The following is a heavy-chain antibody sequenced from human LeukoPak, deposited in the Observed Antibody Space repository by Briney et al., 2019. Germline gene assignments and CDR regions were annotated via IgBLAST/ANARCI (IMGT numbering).Heavy chain of an antibody. V-gene: IGHV4-4*07. CDR3: ARGFTMVRGPYGWFDS. CDR1: NYSISSYY. J-gene: IGHJ5*01. CDR2: IYTSGSI. Sequence: SETLSLTCTVSNYSISSYYWSWIRQPAGKGLEWIARIYTSGSINYNPSLKSRVTVSVDTSKKQFTLKLSSVAAADTAVYYCARGFTMVRGPYGWFDSWGQGALVTVSS. D-gene: IGHD3-10*01.